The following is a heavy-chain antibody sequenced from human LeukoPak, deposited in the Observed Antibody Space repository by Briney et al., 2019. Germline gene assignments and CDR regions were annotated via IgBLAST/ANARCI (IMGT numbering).Heavy chain of an antibody. CDR2: IDPSDSET. Sequence: GESLKVSCTASGYSFTSYWIGWVRQMPGKGLEWMGIIDPSDSETRYTPSFQGQVTISVDKSLTTAYLQWNSLKASDTAMYYCARQTAMGRSGDYWGQGTLVTASS. D-gene: IGHD5-18*01. V-gene: IGHV5-51*01. CDR3: ARQTAMGRSGDY. J-gene: IGHJ4*02. CDR1: GYSFTSYW.